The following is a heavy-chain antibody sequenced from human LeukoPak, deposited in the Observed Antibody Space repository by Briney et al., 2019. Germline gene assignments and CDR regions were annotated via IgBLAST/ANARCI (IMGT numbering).Heavy chain of an antibody. V-gene: IGHV6-1*01. CDR3: ARVTAMGKNNWYDP. CDR2: TYYRSKWYN. Sequence: SQTLSLTCAISGDSVSSNSAAWNWIRQSPSRGLEWLGRTYYRSKWYNDYAVPVKSRITINPDTSKNQFSLQLNSVTPEDTAVYYCARVTAMGKNNWYDPWGQGTLVTVSS. CDR1: GDSVSSNSAA. J-gene: IGHJ5*02. D-gene: IGHD5-18*01.